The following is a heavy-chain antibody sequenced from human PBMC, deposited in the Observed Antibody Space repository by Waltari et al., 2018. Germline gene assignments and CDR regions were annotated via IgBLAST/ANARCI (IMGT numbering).Heavy chain of an antibody. D-gene: IGHD2-15*01. V-gene: IGHV3-15*01. Sequence: EVQLVESGGGLVKPGGSLRLSCVGCGFPFRAAWMNWFRQAPGKGLEGVGRIKTRTGDGTRDYTAPVEGRFTISRDDSKNTLYLQMNSLKTEDTAVYYCTTDLRYCSGGSCFTRDYWGQGTLVTVSS. CDR1: GFPFRAAW. J-gene: IGHJ4*02. CDR2: IKTRTGDGTR. CDR3: TTDLRYCSGGSCFTRDY.